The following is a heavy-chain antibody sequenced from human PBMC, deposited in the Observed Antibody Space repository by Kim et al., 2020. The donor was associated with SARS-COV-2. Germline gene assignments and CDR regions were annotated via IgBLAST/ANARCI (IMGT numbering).Heavy chain of an antibody. V-gene: IGHV1-46*01. J-gene: IGHJ3*02. CDR2: INPIIGHT. CDR1: GYTFTNYH. Sequence: ASVKVSCKASGYTFTNYHMHWVRQAPGQGLEWMVIINPIIGHTRYAQKFQGRVTMIWDTSTSTFYMELSSLRSEDTALYSCARDSGTWALDIWGQGTMVTVSS. D-gene: IGHD5-12*01. CDR3: ARDSGTWALDI.